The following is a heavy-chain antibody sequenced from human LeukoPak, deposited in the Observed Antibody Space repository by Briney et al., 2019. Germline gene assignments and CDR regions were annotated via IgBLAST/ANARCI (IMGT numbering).Heavy chain of an antibody. CDR3: ARPGIAAAGPRSLGNWFDP. D-gene: IGHD6-13*01. CDR2: ISYGGSNK. Sequence: GGSLRLSCAASGFTFSSYAMHWVRQAPGKGLEWVAVISYGGSNKYYADSMKGRFTISRDNSKNTLYLQMNSLRAEDTAVYYCARPGIAAAGPRSLGNWFDPWGQGTLVTVSS. CDR1: GFTFSSYA. J-gene: IGHJ5*02. V-gene: IGHV3-30-3*01.